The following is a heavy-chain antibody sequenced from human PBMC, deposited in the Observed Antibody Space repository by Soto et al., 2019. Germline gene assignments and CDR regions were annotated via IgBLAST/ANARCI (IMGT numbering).Heavy chain of an antibody. CDR3: AATRIVVVPAAIHASFDY. CDR1: GGSISSYY. Sequence: QVQLQESGPGLVKPSETLSLTCTVSGGSISSYYWSWIRQPPGKGLEWIGYIYYSGSTNYNPSLKSRVTISVDTSKNQFSLKLSSVTAADTAVYYCAATRIVVVPAAIHASFDYWGQGTLVTVSS. D-gene: IGHD2-2*01. J-gene: IGHJ4*02. CDR2: IYYSGST. V-gene: IGHV4-59*01.